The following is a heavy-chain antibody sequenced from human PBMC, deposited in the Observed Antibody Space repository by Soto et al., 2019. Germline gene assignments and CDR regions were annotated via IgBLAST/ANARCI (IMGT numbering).Heavy chain of an antibody. J-gene: IGHJ3*02. Sequence: EMQLVESGGGLVQPGGSLRLSCAASESTFSYYWMTWVRQAPGKGLXWVANKKRDGSQMSYLDDVRGRFTISRDNAKNSLYLQMNNLRAEDTALYYCARDVSPGSSSLYLDAFDIWGQGTMVTVSS. V-gene: IGHV3-7*05. CDR3: ARDVSPGSSSLYLDAFDI. D-gene: IGHD6-13*01. CDR2: KKRDGSQM. CDR1: ESTFSYYW.